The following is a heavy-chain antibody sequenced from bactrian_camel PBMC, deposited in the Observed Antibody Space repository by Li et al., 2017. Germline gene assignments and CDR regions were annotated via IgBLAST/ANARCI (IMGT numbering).Heavy chain of an antibody. CDR1: GYTYNTHC. Sequence: QLVESGGDSVQTGGSLRLSCAASGYTYNTHCMGWFRQAPGKAREVVASIYDTGSGRDSRDTYYTDSVKGRFTISLDSAKNTAYLQMNSLKPEDTAMYYCAAVSFGTCKVRAGANCDTNPDFPYQGQGTQVTVS. D-gene: IGHD6*01. J-gene: IGHJ4*01. V-gene: IGHV3S25*01. CDR2: IYDTGSGRDSRDT.